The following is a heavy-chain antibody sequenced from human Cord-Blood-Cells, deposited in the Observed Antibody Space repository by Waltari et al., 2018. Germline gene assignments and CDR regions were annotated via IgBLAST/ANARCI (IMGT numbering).Heavy chain of an antibody. D-gene: IGHD1-26*01. CDR3: ARDWVVGATAFDI. Sequence: QVQLQESGPGLVKPSETLSLTCAVSGYSIRSGYYWGWLRQPPGKGLEWIGSIYHSGSTYYNPSLKSRVTISVDTSKNQFSLKLSSVTAADTAVYYCARDWVVGATAFDIWGQGTMVTVSS. CDR2: IYHSGST. CDR1: GYSIRSGYY. V-gene: IGHV4-38-2*02. J-gene: IGHJ3*02.